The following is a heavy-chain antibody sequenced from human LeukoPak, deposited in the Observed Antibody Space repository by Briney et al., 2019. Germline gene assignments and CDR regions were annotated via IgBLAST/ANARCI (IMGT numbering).Heavy chain of an antibody. J-gene: IGHJ4*02. CDR2: VNQDGTEQ. V-gene: IGHV3-7*01. CDR3: ARRAYDYGDFFDY. D-gene: IGHD4-17*01. Sequence: GGSLRLSCAVSGFTFDAYLMTWVRQAPGRGLEWVANVNQDGTEQYYVDSVRGRFTISRDNAKNSLYLQMNSLRDEDTAVYYCARRAYDYGDFFDYWGQGTLVTVSS. CDR1: GFTFDAYL.